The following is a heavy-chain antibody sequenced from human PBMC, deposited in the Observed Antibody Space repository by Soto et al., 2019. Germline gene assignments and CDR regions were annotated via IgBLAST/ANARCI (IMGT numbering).Heavy chain of an antibody. CDR3: ARDSGVAAFDP. J-gene: IGHJ5*02. V-gene: IGHV3-21*01. D-gene: IGHD2-15*01. Sequence: GGSLRLSCEGSGFSFEKHAMSWVRQAPGKGLEWVSSISSISTYIYYADSVKGRFTISRDNAKNSLYLQMNSLRVEDTAVYYCARDSGVAAFDPWGQGTLVTVSS. CDR2: ISSISTYI. CDR1: GFSFEKHA.